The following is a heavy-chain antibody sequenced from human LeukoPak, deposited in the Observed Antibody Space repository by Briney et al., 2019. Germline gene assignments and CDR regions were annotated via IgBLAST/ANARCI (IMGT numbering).Heavy chain of an antibody. CDR2: IYYSGST. V-gene: IGHV4-59*12. J-gene: IGHJ2*01. Sequence: SETLSLTCTVSGGSISSYYWSWIRQPPGKGLEWIGYIYYSGSTNYNPSLKSRVTISVDTSKNQFSLKLSSVTAADTAVYYCARDGSTVTLAWYFDLWGRGTLVTVSS. CDR1: GGSISSYY. CDR3: ARDGSTVTLAWYFDL. D-gene: IGHD4-17*01.